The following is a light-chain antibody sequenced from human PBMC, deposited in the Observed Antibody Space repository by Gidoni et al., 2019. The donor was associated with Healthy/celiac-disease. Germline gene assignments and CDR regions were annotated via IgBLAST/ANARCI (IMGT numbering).Light chain of an antibody. CDR3: QAYDSSLSGWV. Sequence: QSVLTQPPSVSGAPGQRVTIYCTGSSSNIGAGYDVLWYQQLPGTAPKLLIYGNSNRRSGVPDRFSGSKSGNSASLAITGLQAEDEADYYCQAYDSSLSGWVFGGGTKLTVL. CDR1: SSNIGAGYD. J-gene: IGLJ3*02. V-gene: IGLV1-40*01. CDR2: GNS.